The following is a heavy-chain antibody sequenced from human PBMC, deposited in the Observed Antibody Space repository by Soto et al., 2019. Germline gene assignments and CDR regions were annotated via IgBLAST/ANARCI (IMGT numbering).Heavy chain of an antibody. Sequence: GASVKVSCKASGGTFSSYTISRVRQAPGQGLEWMGRIIPILGIANYAQKYQGRVTITADKSTSTAYKEQSSLRSKDTAEYYYERGPYLRGYSYGSYYYMDVWGKGTTVTVS. CDR2: IIPILGIA. CDR3: ERGPYLRGYSYGSYYYMDV. J-gene: IGHJ6*03. V-gene: IGHV1-69*02. D-gene: IGHD5-18*01. CDR1: GGTFSSYT.